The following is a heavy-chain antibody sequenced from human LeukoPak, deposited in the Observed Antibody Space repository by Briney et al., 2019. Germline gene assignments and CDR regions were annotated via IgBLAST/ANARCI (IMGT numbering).Heavy chain of an antibody. V-gene: IGHV1-69*01. CDR3: AMRWLQTSVQPDY. CDR1: GGTFSGYA. Sequence: GSSVKVSCKASGGTFSGYAISWVRQAPGQGLEWMGGIIPIFGTANYAQKFQGRVTITADESTSTAYMELSSLRSEDTAVYYCAMRWLQTSVQPDYWGQGTLVTVSS. D-gene: IGHD5-24*01. J-gene: IGHJ4*02. CDR2: IIPIFGTA.